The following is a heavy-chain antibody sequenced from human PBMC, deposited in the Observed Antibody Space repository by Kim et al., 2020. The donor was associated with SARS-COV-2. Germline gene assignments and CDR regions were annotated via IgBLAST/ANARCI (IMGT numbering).Heavy chain of an antibody. Sequence: GGSLRLSCVASGFSFGEYPMNWVRQAPGKGLECISSINYDGQRIFYADSVRGRFTISRDNARNSLFLQMNSLRAGDTAIYYCARDINYNFDYWGQGTLV. CDR3: ARDINYNFDY. D-gene: IGHD1-7*01. CDR2: INYDGQRI. J-gene: IGHJ4*02. CDR1: GFSFGEYP. V-gene: IGHV3-21*04.